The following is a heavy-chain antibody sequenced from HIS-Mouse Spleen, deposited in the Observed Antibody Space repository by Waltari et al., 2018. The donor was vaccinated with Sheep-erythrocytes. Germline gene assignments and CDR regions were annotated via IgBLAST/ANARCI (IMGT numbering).Heavy chain of an antibody. CDR2: MNPNSGNT. D-gene: IGHD5-12*01. Sequence: QVQLVQSGAEVKKPGASVKVSCKASGYTFTSYDIHWVRQATGQGLEGMGGMNPNSGNTGYSQKFQGRVTMTRNTSISTAYMELSSLRSEDTAVYYCARGHYSGYDFDYWGQGTLVTVSS. J-gene: IGHJ4*02. V-gene: IGHV1-8*01. CDR1: GYTFTSYD. CDR3: ARGHYSGYDFDY.